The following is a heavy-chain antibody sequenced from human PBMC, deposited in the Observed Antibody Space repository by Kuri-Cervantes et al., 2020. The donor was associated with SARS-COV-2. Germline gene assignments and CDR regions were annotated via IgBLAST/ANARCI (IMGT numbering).Heavy chain of an antibody. CDR1: GGSIISYY. Sequence: SVTLSLTCTASGGSIISYYWSWIRQPPGKGLEWIGYIYYSGSTNYNPCLKSRVTISVDTSKNQFSLKLSSMTAADTAVYYCAREGYCSGGSCFDYWGQGTLVTVSS. CDR3: AREGYCSGGSCFDY. V-gene: IGHV4-59*01. D-gene: IGHD2-15*01. CDR2: IYYSGST. J-gene: IGHJ4*02.